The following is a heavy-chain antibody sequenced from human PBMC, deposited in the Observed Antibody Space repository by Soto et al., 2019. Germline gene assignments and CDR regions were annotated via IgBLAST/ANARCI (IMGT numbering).Heavy chain of an antibody. V-gene: IGHV6-1*01. CDR3: AREGGFLSEALDI. CDR1: GDIVFSNTAT. J-gene: IGHJ3*02. CDR2: TYFRSQWHN. D-gene: IGHD3-10*01. Sequence: SQTLSLTGAIPGDIVFSNTATWNWIRQSPSRGLEWLGRTYFRSQWHNDYAESVKSRITINPDTSKNQFSLQLNSVTPEDTAVYYCAREGGFLSEALDIWGRGTMVTVSS.